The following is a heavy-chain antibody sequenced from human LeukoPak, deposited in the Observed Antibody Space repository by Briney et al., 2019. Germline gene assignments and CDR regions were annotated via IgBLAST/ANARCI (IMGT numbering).Heavy chain of an antibody. CDR2: LSGSGGGG. V-gene: IGHV3-23*01. CDR1: GFTFSSFA. Sequence: PGGSLRLSCAASGFTFSSFALSWVRQTPGKGLEWVSGLSGSGGGGYYADSVKGRFTISRDNSKNTLYLQMNSLTAEDTAVYYCASSDSSGWYGGLDYWGQGTLVTVSS. CDR3: ASSDSSGWYGGLDY. J-gene: IGHJ4*02. D-gene: IGHD6-19*01.